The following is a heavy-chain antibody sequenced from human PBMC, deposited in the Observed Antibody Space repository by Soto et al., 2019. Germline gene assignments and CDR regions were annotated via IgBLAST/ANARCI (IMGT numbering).Heavy chain of an antibody. J-gene: IGHJ4*02. V-gene: IGHV5-51*01. CDR3: ARLPRDCNKTSCYYADH. CDR1: GYDFNTNW. CDR2: MYPGDSDT. Sequence: LKISCRGSGYDFNTNWFGWVRQLPGRGLEWVGIMYPGDSDTRYNPSLQGHVTLSVDVTVSTAFLQWRSLETSDTGMYFCARLPRDCNKTSCYYADHWGQGTQVTAPQ. D-gene: IGHD3-3*01.